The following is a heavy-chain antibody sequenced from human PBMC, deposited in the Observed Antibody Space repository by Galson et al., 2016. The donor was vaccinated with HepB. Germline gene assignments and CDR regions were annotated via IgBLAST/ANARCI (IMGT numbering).Heavy chain of an antibody. V-gene: IGHV4-4*02. CDR3: ARDAQYGNHVWAFDY. Sequence: ETLSLTCAVSGDSVTGRNWWAWVRQAPGRGLEWIGETSLGRGTNYDPSLKNRVTISVNTSENQFSMRLTSVTAADTAVYYCARDAQYGNHVWAFDYWGQGILVAVSS. CDR2: TSLGRGT. J-gene: IGHJ4*02. D-gene: IGHD6-6*01. CDR1: GDSVTGRNW.